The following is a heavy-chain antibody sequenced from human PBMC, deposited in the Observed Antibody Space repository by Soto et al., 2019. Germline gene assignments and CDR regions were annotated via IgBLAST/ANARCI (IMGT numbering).Heavy chain of an antibody. V-gene: IGHV4-31*03. Sequence: SETLSLTCTVSGGSISSGGYYWSWIRQHPGKGLEWIGYIYYSGSTYYNPSLKSRVTISVDTSKNQFSLKLSSVTAADTAVYYCAKTVYSGYDPYEKENWFDPWGQGTLVTVSS. CDR2: IYYSGST. J-gene: IGHJ5*02. CDR3: AKTVYSGYDPYEKENWFDP. CDR1: GGSISSGGYY. D-gene: IGHD5-12*01.